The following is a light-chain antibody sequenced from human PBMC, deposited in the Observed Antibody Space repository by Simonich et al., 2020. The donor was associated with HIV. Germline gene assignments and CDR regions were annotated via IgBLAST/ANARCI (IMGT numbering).Light chain of an antibody. CDR3: QQRSNWPPYT. Sequence: EIVMTQSPATLSVSPVERATLSCRASQRFSSYLAWYQQKPGQAPRLLIYDASNRATGIPARFSGSGSGTDFTLTISSLEPEDFAVYYCQQRSNWPPYTFGQGTKLEIK. CDR1: QRFSSY. CDR2: DAS. J-gene: IGKJ2*01. V-gene: IGKV3-11*01.